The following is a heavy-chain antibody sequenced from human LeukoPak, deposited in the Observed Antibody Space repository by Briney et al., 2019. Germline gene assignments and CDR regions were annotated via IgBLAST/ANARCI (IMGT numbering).Heavy chain of an antibody. CDR1: GFTFSDHA. CDR3: VRQKKSHGNFDY. V-gene: IGHV3-13*01. CDR2: VGIAADT. D-gene: IGHD1-26*01. J-gene: IGHJ4*02. Sequence: AGGSLRLSCAGSGFTFSDHAMHWGRQAPGKGLEWVSAVGIAADTFYPGSVKGRFTTSRENAKNSLYLQMNSLRVEDTAVYYCVRQKKSHGNFDYWGQGTLVTVSS.